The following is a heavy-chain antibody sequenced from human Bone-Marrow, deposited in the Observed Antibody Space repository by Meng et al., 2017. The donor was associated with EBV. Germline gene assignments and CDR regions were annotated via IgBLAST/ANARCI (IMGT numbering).Heavy chain of an antibody. CDR3: ASGGGLVVYANSFDY. Sequence: VQLGVGWKKPGSSVKGSCKASGGTFSSYAISWVRQAPGQGLEWMGGIIPIFGTANYAQKFQGRVTITADESTSTAYMELSSLRSEDTAVYYCASGGGLVVYANSFDYWGQGTLVTVSS. CDR2: IIPIFGTA. CDR1: GGTFSSYA. V-gene: IGHV1-69*01. D-gene: IGHD2-8*02. J-gene: IGHJ4*02.